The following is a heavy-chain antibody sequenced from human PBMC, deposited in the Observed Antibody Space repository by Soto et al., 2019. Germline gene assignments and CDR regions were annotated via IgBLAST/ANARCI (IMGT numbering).Heavy chain of an antibody. CDR3: ARVQDYYDRWADY. CDR2: IKQDGSEK. D-gene: IGHD3-22*01. V-gene: IGHV3-7*04. CDR1: GFTFSTYW. J-gene: IGHJ4*02. Sequence: PGGSLRLSCAASGFTFSTYWMTWVRQAPGKGLEWVANIKQDGSEKYYVDSVRGRFTISRDNAKNSLYLQMNYLGAEDTAVYYCARVQDYYDRWADYWGQGTLVTVSS.